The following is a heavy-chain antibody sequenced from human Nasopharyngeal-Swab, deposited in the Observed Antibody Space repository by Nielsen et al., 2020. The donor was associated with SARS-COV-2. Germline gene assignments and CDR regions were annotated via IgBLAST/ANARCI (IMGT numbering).Heavy chain of an antibody. CDR3: AREVGAGFLDH. CDR1: EFTFSSYS. V-gene: IGHV3-48*04. CDR2: ISTTGFTT. D-gene: IGHD6-19*01. J-gene: IGHJ4*02. Sequence: ESLKISCAAFEFTFSSYSMYWVRQPPGKGLEWSSYISTTGFTTFYADSVTGRFTISRDDAKNSVYLQMNSLRADDTAVYYCAREVGAGFLDHWGQGTPVTVSS.